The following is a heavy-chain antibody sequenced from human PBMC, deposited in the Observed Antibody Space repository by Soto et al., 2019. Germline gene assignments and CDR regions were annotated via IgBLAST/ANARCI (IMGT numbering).Heavy chain of an antibody. V-gene: IGHV1-3*01. CDR3: ALVVATTYYYGMDV. Sequence: QVQLVQSGAEVKKPGASVKVSCKASGYTFTSYAMHWVRQAPGQRLEWMGWINAGNGNTKYSQKFKGRVTITRDTSASTAYMELSSLRSEDTAVYYCALVVATTYYYGMDVWGQGTTVTVSS. CDR2: INAGNGNT. D-gene: IGHD2-15*01. J-gene: IGHJ6*02. CDR1: GYTFTSYA.